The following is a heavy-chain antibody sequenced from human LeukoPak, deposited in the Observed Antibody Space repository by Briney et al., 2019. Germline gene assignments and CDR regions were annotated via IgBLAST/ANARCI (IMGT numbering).Heavy chain of an antibody. D-gene: IGHD3-10*01. CDR2: IYYSGST. V-gene: IGHV4-59*01. CDR1: GGSISSYY. J-gene: IGHJ4*02. Sequence: SETLSLTCTVSGGSISSYYWSWIRQPPGQGLEWIGYIYYSGSTNYNPSLKSRVTISVDTSKNQFSLKLSSVTAADTAVYYCAREVMVRGVIIFDYWGQGTLVTVSS. CDR3: AREVMVRGVIIFDY.